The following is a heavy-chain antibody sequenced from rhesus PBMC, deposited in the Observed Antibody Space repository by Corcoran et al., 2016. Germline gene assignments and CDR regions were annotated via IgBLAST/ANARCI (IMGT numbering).Heavy chain of an antibody. CDR3: ARVLDRYCKGDY. Sequence: QVTLKESGPALVKPTQTLTLTCTFSGFSISTTGTGVGWSRQPPGKALEWLASIYWNDSKYYSTSLKSRLTISKDTSKNQVGLTMTHMDPVDTATDYCARVLDRYCKGDYWGQGVLVTVSS. D-gene: IGHD2-21*01. V-gene: IGHV2-95*01. J-gene: IGHJ4*01. CDR1: GFSISTTGTG. CDR2: IYWNDSK.